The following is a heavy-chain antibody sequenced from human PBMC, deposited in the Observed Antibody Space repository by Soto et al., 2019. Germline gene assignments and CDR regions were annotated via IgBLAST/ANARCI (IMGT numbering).Heavy chain of an antibody. V-gene: IGHV4-30-4*02. D-gene: IGHD6-6*01. J-gene: IGHJ4*02. CDR1: GDSISTADYY. CDR2: IYYSGNT. Sequence: SDTLSLTFTVSGDSISTADYYWNWIRQPPGKGLELIGYIYYSGNTYYIPSLKSRVTISVDTSKNQISLKLNSVTAADTAVYYCARGIYSISSFFDXWGQVTRFTVSX. CDR3: ARGIYSISSFFDX.